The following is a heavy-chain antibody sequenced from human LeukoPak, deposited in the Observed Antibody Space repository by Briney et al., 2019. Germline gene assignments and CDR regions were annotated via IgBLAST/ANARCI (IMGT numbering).Heavy chain of an antibody. CDR2: IYYSGST. CDR1: GGSISTYY. V-gene: IGHV4-59*08. CDR3: ARHPSAAAKLLFDY. Sequence: PSETLSLTCTVSGGSISTYYWNWIRQPPGKGLEWIGYIYYSGSTNYNPSLKSRVTISVDTSKNQFSLKLSSVTAADTAVYYCARHPSAAAKLLFDYWGQGTLVTVSS. J-gene: IGHJ4*02. D-gene: IGHD6-13*01.